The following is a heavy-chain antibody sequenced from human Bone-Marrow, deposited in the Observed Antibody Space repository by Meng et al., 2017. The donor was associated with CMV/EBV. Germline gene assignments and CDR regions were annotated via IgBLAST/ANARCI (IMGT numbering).Heavy chain of an antibody. D-gene: IGHD2-2*02. V-gene: IGHV3-11*01. J-gene: IGHJ3*02. Sequence: GESLKISCAASGFTFSDYYMSWIRQAPGKGLEWVSYISSSGSTIYYADSVKGRFTISRDNAKNSLYLQMNSLRAEDTAVYYCARSVLKYCSSTSCYTDDAFDIWGQGTMVTVSS. CDR1: GFTFSDYY. CDR2: ISSSGSTI. CDR3: ARSVLKYCSSTSCYTDDAFDI.